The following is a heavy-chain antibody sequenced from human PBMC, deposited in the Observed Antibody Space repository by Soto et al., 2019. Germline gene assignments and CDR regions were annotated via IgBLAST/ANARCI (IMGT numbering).Heavy chain of an antibody. Sequence: SETLSLTCTVSGGSISSSSYYWGWIRQPPGKGLEWIGSIYYSGSTYYNPSLKSRVTISVDTSKNQFSLKLSSVTAADTAVYYCARLAVDVFGYSSGWPNWFDPWGQGTLVTVSS. CDR3: ARLAVDVFGYSSGWPNWFDP. J-gene: IGHJ5*02. CDR1: GGSISSSSYY. D-gene: IGHD6-19*01. V-gene: IGHV4-39*01. CDR2: IYYSGST.